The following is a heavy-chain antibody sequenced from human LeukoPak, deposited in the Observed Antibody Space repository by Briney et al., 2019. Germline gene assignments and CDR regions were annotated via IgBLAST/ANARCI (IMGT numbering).Heavy chain of an antibody. CDR3: AKDSLVPGITGTTGFLDY. CDR2: ISYDGSNK. CDR1: GFTFSSYG. D-gene: IGHD1-7*01. J-gene: IGHJ4*02. V-gene: IGHV3-30*18. Sequence: PGGSLRLSCAASGFTFSSYGMHWVRQAPGKGLEWVAVISYDGSNKYYADSVKGRFTISRDNSKNTLYLQMNSLRAEDTAVYYCAKDSLVPGITGTTGFLDYWGQGTLVTVSS.